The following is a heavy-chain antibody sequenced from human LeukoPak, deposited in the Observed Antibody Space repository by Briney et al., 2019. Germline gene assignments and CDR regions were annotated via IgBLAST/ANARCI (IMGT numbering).Heavy chain of an antibody. CDR2: IYYSGST. CDR3: ARHYRWGPYYDFWSGYYDNWFDP. Sequence: SETLFLTCTVSGGSISSSSYYWGWIRQPPGKGLEWIGSIYYSGSTYYNPSLKSRVTISVDTSKNQFSLKLSSVTAADTAVYYCARHYRWGPYYDFWSGYYDNWFDPWGQGTLVTVSS. CDR1: GGSISSSSYY. V-gene: IGHV4-39*01. J-gene: IGHJ5*02. D-gene: IGHD3-3*01.